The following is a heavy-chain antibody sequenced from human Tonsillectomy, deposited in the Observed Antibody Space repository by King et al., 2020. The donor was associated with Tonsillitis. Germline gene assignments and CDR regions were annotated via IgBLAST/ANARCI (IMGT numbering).Heavy chain of an antibody. J-gene: IGHJ1*01. Sequence: VQLVESGGGVVQPGRSLRLSCAASGFTFSSYAMHWVRQAPGKGLEWVAVISYDGSNKYYADSVKGRFTISRDNSKNTLYLQMNSLRAEDTAVYYCARVIESGLVGTKHFQHWGQGTLFTVSS. CDR1: GFTFSSYA. D-gene: IGHD2-8*01. CDR3: ARVIESGLVGTKHFQH. CDR2: ISYDGSNK. V-gene: IGHV3-30-3*01.